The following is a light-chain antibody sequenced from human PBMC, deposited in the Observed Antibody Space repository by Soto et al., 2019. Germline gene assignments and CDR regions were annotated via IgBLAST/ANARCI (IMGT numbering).Light chain of an antibody. V-gene: IGKV1-5*01. Sequence: DIQLTQSPSTLSASVGDRVTITCRASQSINGWLAWYQQKPGTAPKLLIYHASTLESGVPSRFSGSGSGTEFTLTISSLQPDDFATYYCHQYNSYHTFGGGTKVDIK. CDR3: HQYNSYHT. CDR1: QSINGW. CDR2: HAS. J-gene: IGKJ4*01.